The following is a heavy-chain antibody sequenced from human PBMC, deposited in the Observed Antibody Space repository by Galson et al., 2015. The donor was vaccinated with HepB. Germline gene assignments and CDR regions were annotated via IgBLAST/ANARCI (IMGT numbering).Heavy chain of an antibody. CDR2: VRGSGTGT. J-gene: IGHJ4*02. CDR3: AKDSGFRGEDY. CDR1: GFTFYVYT. V-gene: IGHV3-23*01. Sequence: SLRLSCAASGFTFYVYTMNWVRQAPGKGLEWVSAVRGSGTGTFYADSVRGRFTISRDDSKNTVTLQLNNLRVEDTAIYYCAKDSGFRGEDYWGQGILVTVSS. D-gene: IGHD3-16*01.